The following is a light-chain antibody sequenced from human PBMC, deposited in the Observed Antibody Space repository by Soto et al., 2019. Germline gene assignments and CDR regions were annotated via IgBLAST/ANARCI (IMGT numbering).Light chain of an antibody. J-gene: IGLJ1*01. CDR3: QSYDSSLSVYV. Sequence: QSVLTQPPSVSGAPGQRVTISCTGSSSNIGAGYDVHWYQRLPGTDPKLLIYGNSNRPSGVPDRFSGSKSGTSASLAITGLQAEDEADYYCQSYDSSLSVYVFGTGTKVTLL. V-gene: IGLV1-40*01. CDR1: SSNIGAGYD. CDR2: GNS.